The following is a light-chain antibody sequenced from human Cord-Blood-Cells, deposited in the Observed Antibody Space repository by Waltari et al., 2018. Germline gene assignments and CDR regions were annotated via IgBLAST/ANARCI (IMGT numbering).Light chain of an antibody. Sequence: EIVLTQSPGTLSLSHGERATLSCRASQSVSSSYLAWYQQKPGQAPRLLIYGASSRVTGIPDRFSGSGSGTDFTLTISRLEPEDFAVYYCQQYGSSPRVTFGPGTKVDIK. CDR1: QSVSSSY. J-gene: IGKJ3*01. CDR2: GAS. CDR3: QQYGSSPRVT. V-gene: IGKV3-20*01.